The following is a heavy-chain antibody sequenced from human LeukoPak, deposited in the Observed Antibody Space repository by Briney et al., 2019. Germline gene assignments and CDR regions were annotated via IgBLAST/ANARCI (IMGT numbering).Heavy chain of an antibody. Sequence: SVKVSCKASGGTFSSYAISWVRQAPGQRLEWMGGIIPIFGTANYAQKFQGRVTITADESTSTAYMELSSLRSEDTAVYYCARDLGYCSSTSCYGSDYYYYGMDVWGQGTTVTVSS. V-gene: IGHV1-69*13. CDR3: ARDLGYCSSTSCYGSDYYYYGMDV. CDR1: GGTFSSYA. D-gene: IGHD2-2*01. J-gene: IGHJ6*02. CDR2: IIPIFGTA.